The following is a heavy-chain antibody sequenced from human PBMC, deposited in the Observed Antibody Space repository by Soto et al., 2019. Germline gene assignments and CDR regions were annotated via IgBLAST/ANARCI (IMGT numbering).Heavy chain of an antibody. J-gene: IGHJ6*02. D-gene: IGHD5-12*01. V-gene: IGHV3-53*01. CDR1: VFSGSSNY. Sequence: WWSLRRSCSASVFSGSSNYMSWFRQAPGDGLEWVAIIYINGSTDYADSVQGRFSVSRDIYKNTLFLQMNNLRAEDTAVYFCSGDPSGYDEGDWYHGVDVWGQGTTVTVSS. CDR2: IYINGST. CDR3: SGDPSGYDEGDWYHGVDV.